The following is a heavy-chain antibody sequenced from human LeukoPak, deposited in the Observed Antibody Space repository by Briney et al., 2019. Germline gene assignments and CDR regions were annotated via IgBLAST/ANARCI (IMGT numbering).Heavy chain of an antibody. Sequence: GASVKVSCKASGGTFSSYAISWVRQAPGQGREWMGRIIPILGIANYAQKFQGRVTITADKSTNTAYMELSSLRSEDTAVYYCARSPYSSSLYLFDSWGQGTLVTVSS. CDR1: GGTFSSYA. V-gene: IGHV1-69*04. CDR3: ARSPYSSSLYLFDS. D-gene: IGHD6-13*01. CDR2: IIPILGIA. J-gene: IGHJ5*01.